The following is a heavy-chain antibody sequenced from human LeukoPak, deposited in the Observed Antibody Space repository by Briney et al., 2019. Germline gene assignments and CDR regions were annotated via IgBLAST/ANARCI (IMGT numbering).Heavy chain of an antibody. CDR1: GGSFSGYY. CDR3: ALCPYYYDSTGKCGVFDI. D-gene: IGHD3-22*01. Sequence: PSETLSLTCAVYGGSFSGYYWSWIRQPPGKGLEWIGEINHSGSTNYNPSLKSRVTISVDTSKNQFSLKLSSVTAADTAVYYCALCPYYYDSTGKCGVFDIWGQGTMVTVSS. CDR2: INHSGST. J-gene: IGHJ3*02. V-gene: IGHV4-34*01.